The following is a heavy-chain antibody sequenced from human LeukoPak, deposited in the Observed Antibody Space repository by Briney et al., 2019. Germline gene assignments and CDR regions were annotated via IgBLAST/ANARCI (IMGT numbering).Heavy chain of an antibody. CDR1: GGTFSSYA. CDR3: ARAQWLEYYFDY. J-gene: IGHJ4*01. V-gene: IGHV1-69*05. D-gene: IGHD6-19*01. Sequence: AASVKVSCKASGGTFSSYAISWVRQAPGQGLEWMGGIIPIFGTANYAQKFQGRVTITTDESTSTAYMELSSLRSEDTAVYYCARAQWLEYYFDYWGHGTLVTVSS. CDR2: IIPIFGTA.